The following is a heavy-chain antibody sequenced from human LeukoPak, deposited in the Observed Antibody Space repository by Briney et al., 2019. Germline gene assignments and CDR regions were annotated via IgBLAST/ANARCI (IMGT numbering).Heavy chain of an antibody. D-gene: IGHD3-9*01. CDR2: IIPIFGTA. Sequence: SVKVSCKASGGTFSSYAISWVRQAPGQGLEWMGGIIPIFGTANYAQKFQGRVTITADESTSTAYMELSSLRSEDTAVYYCASRGFDWLSNWFDPWGQGTLVTVSS. CDR3: ASRGFDWLSNWFDP. CDR1: GGTFSSYA. V-gene: IGHV1-69*13. J-gene: IGHJ5*02.